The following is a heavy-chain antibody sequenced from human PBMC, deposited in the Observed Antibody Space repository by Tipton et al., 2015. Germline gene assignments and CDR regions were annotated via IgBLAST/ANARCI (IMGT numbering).Heavy chain of an antibody. CDR1: GDSINRYY. CDR3: ARDLEHGMDV. J-gene: IGHJ6*02. CDR2: IYYTGST. V-gene: IGHV4-59*01. Sequence: LSLTCSVSGDSINRYYWSWIRQPPGKGLECIGYIYYTGSTHYNPSLKSRVTISVDTSKNQFSLTLKSVTAADTAVYYCARDLEHGMDVWGQGTTVTVSS. D-gene: IGHD5-24*01.